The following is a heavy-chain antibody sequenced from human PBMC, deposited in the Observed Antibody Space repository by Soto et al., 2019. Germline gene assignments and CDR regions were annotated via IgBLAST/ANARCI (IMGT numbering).Heavy chain of an antibody. CDR2: IIPIFGTA. CDR1: GGTFSSYA. CDR3: GRDPSSYCGGDCYAYWYFDL. J-gene: IGHJ2*01. V-gene: IGHV1-69*12. Sequence: QVQLVQSGAEVKKPGSSVKVSCKASGGTFSSYAISWVRQAPGQGLEWMGGIIPIFGTANYAQKFQGRVTISADESTRAAYMELSSLRSEDTAVYYCGRDPSSYCGGDCYAYWYFDLWGRGTLVTVSS. D-gene: IGHD2-21*02.